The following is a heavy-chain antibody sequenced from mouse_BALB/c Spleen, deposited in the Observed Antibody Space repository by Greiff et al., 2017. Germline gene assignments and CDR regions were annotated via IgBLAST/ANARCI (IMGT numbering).Heavy chain of an antibody. D-gene: IGHD1-1*01. CDR3: AINTVVTPYYAMDY. J-gene: IGHJ4*01. CDR1: GYAFTNYL. Sequence: QVQLKQSGAELVRPGTSVKVSCKASGYAFTNYLIEWVKQRPGQGLEWIGVINPGSGGTNYNEKFKGKATLTADKSSSTACMQLSSLTSDDSAVYFCAINTVVTPYYAMDYWGQGTSVTVSS. V-gene: IGHV1-54*01. CDR2: INPGSGGT.